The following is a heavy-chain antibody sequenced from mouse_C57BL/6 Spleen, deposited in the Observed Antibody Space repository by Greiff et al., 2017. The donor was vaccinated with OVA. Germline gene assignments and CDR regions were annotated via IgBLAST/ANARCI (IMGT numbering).Heavy chain of an antibody. CDR2: SRNKANDYTT. Sequence: EVKVVDSGGGLVQSGRSLRLSCATSGFTFSDFYMEWVRQAPGKGLEWIAASRNKANDYTTEYSASVKGRFIVSRDTSQSILYLQMNALRAEDTAIYYCARDGYYGDYYAMDYWGQGTSVTVSS. V-gene: IGHV7-1*01. D-gene: IGHD1-1*01. J-gene: IGHJ4*01. CDR3: ARDGYYGDYYAMDY. CDR1: GFTFSDFY.